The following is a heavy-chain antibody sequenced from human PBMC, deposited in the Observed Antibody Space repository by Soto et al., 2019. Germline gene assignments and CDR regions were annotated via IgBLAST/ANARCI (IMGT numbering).Heavy chain of an antibody. CDR2: IYSGGST. CDR3: ARDRRGIAAAGTPGGMDV. J-gene: IGHJ6*02. V-gene: IGHV3-53*01. CDR1: GFTVSSNY. D-gene: IGHD6-13*01. Sequence: GGSLRLSCAASGFTVSSNYMSWVRQAPGKGLEWVSVIYSGGSTYYADSVKGRFTISRDNSKNTLYLQMNSLRAEVTAVYYCARDRRGIAAAGTPGGMDVWGQGTTVTVSS.